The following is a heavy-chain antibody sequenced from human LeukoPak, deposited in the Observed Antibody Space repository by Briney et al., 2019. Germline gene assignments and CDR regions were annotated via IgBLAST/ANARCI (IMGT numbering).Heavy chain of an antibody. CDR2: FDPEDGET. J-gene: IGHJ4*02. D-gene: IGHD3-22*01. Sequence: GASVKVSCKVSGYTLTELSMHWVRQAPGKGLEWMGGFDPEDGETIYAQKFQGRVTMTEDTSTDTAYMELSSLRSEDTAVYYCATALLYYYDSSGYNFDYWAQGTLVTVSS. CDR1: GYTLTELS. V-gene: IGHV1-24*01. CDR3: ATALLYYYDSSGYNFDY.